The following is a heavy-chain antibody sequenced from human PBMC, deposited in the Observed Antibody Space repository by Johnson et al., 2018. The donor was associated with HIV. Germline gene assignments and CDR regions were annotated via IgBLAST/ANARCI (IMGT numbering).Heavy chain of an antibody. J-gene: IGHJ3*02. CDR1: GFTFRSYW. V-gene: IGHV3-7*01. CDR2: IKQDGSEK. CDR3: ARDLRWSYDAFDI. Sequence: VQLVESGGGLVQPGRSLRLSCAASGFTFRSYWMSWVRQAPGKGLEWVANIKQDGSEKYYVDSVKGRFTISRDNAKNSLYLQMNSLRAEDTAVYYCARDLRWSYDAFDIWGQGTMVTVSS. D-gene: IGHD5-24*01.